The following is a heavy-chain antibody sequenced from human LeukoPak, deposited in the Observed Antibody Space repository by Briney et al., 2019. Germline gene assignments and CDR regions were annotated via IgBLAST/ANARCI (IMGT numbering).Heavy chain of an antibody. CDR3: ARASYSYDINGWVPFDY. CDR1: GGSISSGSYY. V-gene: IGHV4-61*02. Sequence: PSETLSLTCTVPGGSISSGSYYWSWIRQPAGKGLEWIGRIYTSGSTNYNPSLKSRVTISGDTSKNQFSLRLSSVTAADTAVYYCARASYSYDINGWVPFDYWGQGTLVTVSS. J-gene: IGHJ4*02. CDR2: IYTSGST. D-gene: IGHD3-22*01.